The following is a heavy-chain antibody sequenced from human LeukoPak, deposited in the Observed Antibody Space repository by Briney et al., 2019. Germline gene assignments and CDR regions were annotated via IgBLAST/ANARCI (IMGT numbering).Heavy chain of an antibody. D-gene: IGHD5-18*01. Sequence: SETLSLTCAVYGGSFSGYYWSWIRQPPGKGLEWIGEINHSGSTNYNPSLKSRVTISVDTSKNQFSLKLSSVTAADTAVFYCARGGYSYGRGWFDPWGQGTLVTVPS. V-gene: IGHV4-34*01. CDR1: GGSFSGYY. CDR3: ARGGYSYGRGWFDP. J-gene: IGHJ5*02. CDR2: INHSGST.